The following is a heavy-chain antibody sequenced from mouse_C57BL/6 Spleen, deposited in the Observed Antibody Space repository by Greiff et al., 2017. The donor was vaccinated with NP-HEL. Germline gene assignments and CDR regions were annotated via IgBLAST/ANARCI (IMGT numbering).Heavy chain of an antibody. CDR1: GYSFTGYY. CDR2: INPSTGGT. Sequence: EVKLVESGPELVKPGASVKISCKASGYSFTGYYMNWVKQSPEKSLEWIGEINPSTGGTTYNQKFKAKATLTVDKSSSTAYMQLKSLTSEDSAVYYCARYYYYGSSQDWFAYWGQGTLVTVSA. CDR3: ARYYYYGSSQDWFAY. J-gene: IGHJ3*01. D-gene: IGHD1-1*01. V-gene: IGHV1-42*01.